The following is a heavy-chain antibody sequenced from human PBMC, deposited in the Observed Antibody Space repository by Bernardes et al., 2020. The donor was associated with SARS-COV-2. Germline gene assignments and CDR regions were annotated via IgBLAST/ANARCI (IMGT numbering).Heavy chain of an antibody. CDR3: AREAGHLRELS. Sequence: SVKVSCKVSGGSFSNNAISWVRQAPGQGLEWMGRIVPMIAIGDYAQKLQGRVSITADKVTSTAYMELTRLRLEDTAFYYCAREAGHLRELSWGQGTLVTVSS. D-gene: IGHD3-16*02. J-gene: IGHJ4*02. CDR1: GGSFSNNA. V-gene: IGHV1-69*04. CDR2: IVPMIAIG.